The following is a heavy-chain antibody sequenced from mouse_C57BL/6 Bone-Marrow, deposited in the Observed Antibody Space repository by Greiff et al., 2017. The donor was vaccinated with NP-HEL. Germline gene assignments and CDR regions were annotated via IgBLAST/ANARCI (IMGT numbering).Heavy chain of an antibody. D-gene: IGHD1-1*01. CDR3: AKKRNYYGSSYDYYAMDY. Sequence: VMLVESGPGLVAPSQSLSITCTVSGFSLTSYGVSWVRQPPGKGLEWLGVIWGDGSTNYHSALISRLSISKDNSKSQVFLKLNSLQTDDTATYYCAKKRNYYGSSYDYYAMDYWGQGTSVTVSS. V-gene: IGHV2-3*01. J-gene: IGHJ4*01. CDR1: GFSLTSYG. CDR2: IWGDGST.